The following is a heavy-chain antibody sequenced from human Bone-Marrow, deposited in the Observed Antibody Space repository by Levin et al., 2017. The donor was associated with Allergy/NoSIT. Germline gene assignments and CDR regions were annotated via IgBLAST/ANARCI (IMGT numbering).Heavy chain of an antibody. CDR2: INTNTGNP. V-gene: IGHV7-4-1*02. D-gene: IGHD2-15*01. Sequence: GESLKISCKASGYTFTSYAMNWVRQAPGQGLEWMGWINTNTGNPTYAQGFTGRFVFSLDTSVSTAYLQISSLKAEDTAVYYCARQPQIQSSVVVAATPEPDAFDIWGQGTMVTVSS. J-gene: IGHJ3*02. CDR3: ARQPQIQSSVVVAATPEPDAFDI. CDR1: GYTFTSYA.